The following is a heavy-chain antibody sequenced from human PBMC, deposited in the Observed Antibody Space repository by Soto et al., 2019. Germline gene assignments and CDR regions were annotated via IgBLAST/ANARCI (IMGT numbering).Heavy chain of an antibody. Sequence: GSLRLSCEASGFNFRDFWMHWVRQPPGKGPEWVSNIPSDGRDVSYADSVRGRFTISRDDARNTLYLQMSDLRVEDTAIYYCTRDDSGLGIDYWGQGTQVTVSS. D-gene: IGHD1-26*01. CDR3: TRDDSGLGIDY. J-gene: IGHJ4*02. CDR1: GFNFRDFW. CDR2: IPSDGRDV. V-gene: IGHV3-74*01.